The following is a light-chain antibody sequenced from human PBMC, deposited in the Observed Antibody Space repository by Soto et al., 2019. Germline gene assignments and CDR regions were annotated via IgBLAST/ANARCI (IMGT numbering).Light chain of an antibody. CDR2: DAS. J-gene: IGKJ4*01. Sequence: EIVLTQSPATVSLSPGERVTLSCRASQYVNIYLAWYQQKPGQAPRLLIYDASNRATGVPARFSGSGSGTDFTLTISSLEPEDFAVYYCQQRANWPLTFGGGTKVDIK. CDR1: QYVNIY. V-gene: IGKV3-11*01. CDR3: QQRANWPLT.